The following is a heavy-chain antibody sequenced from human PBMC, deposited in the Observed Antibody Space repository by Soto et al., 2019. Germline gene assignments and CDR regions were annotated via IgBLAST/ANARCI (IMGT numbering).Heavy chain of an antibody. CDR3: AKDSYGSGTDYFYGMDV. CDR1: GGSISSYY. Sequence: KTSETLSLTCTVSGGSISSYYWSWIRQPPGKGLEWIGYIYYSGSTNYNPSLKSRVTISVDTSKNQFSLKLSSVTAADTAVYYCAKDSYGSGTDYFYGMDVRGQGTTVTVSS. V-gene: IGHV4-59*01. J-gene: IGHJ6*02. D-gene: IGHD3-10*01. CDR2: IYYSGST.